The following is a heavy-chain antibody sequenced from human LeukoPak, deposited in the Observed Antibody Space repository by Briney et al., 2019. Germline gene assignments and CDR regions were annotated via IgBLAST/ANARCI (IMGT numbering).Heavy chain of an antibody. J-gene: IGHJ4*02. CDR1: GYTFTSYG. CDR2: MNPNSGNT. D-gene: IGHD6-13*01. Sequence: ASVKVSCKASGYTFTSYGISWVRQATGQGLEWMGWMNPNSGNTGYAQKFQGRVTMTEDTSTDTAYMELSSLRSEDTAVYYCATGIAAAGVDYWGQGTLVTVSS. CDR3: ATGIAAAGVDY. V-gene: IGHV1-8*02.